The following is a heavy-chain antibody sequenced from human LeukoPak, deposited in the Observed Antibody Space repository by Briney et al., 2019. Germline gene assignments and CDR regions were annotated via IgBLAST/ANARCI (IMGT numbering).Heavy chain of an antibody. CDR2: INPNSGAT. CDR3: AREASNAFDI. Sequence: ASMKVSCKASGYTFTGFYMHWVRQAPGQGLEWMGWINPNSGATNYAQNFQGRVTMTRDTSINTAYMDLTRLRSDDTAVYYCAREASNAFDIWGQGTMVTVSS. V-gene: IGHV1-2*02. CDR1: GYTFTGFY. J-gene: IGHJ3*02.